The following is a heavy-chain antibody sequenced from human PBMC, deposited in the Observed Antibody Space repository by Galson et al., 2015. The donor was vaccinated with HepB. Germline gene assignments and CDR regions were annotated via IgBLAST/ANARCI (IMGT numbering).Heavy chain of an antibody. CDR2: IYPGDSDT. Sequence: QSGAEVKKPGESLKISCKGSGYSFTSYWIGWVRQMPGKGLEWMGIIYPGDSDTRYSPSFQGQVTISADKPISTAYLQWSSLKASDTAMYYCARGFVGYCSSTSCYGGYNWFDPWGQGTLVTVSS. J-gene: IGHJ5*02. V-gene: IGHV5-51*04. D-gene: IGHD2-2*01. CDR3: ARGFVGYCSSTSCYGGYNWFDP. CDR1: GYSFTSYW.